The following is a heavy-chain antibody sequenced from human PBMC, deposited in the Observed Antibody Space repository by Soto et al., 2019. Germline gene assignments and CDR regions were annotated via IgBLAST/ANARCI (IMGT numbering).Heavy chain of an antibody. CDR3: ARDDALRETSGYFYLDY. CDR1: EGTLNNYA. D-gene: IGHD3-22*01. Sequence: QVQLVQSGAEVKKPGSSVRVSCKTSEGTLNNYAISWVRQAPGQGLEWMGGIIPLLEAVKYAQKFQGRVTITADKSTSTAYMELHTLTSEDTAVYYCARDDALRETSGYFYLDYWGQGTPVTVTS. J-gene: IGHJ4*02. V-gene: IGHV1-69*06. CDR2: IIPLLEAV.